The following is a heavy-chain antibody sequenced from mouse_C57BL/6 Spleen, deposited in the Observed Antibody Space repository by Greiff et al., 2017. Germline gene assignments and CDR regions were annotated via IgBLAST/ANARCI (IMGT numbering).Heavy chain of an antibody. CDR1: GYTFTSYW. J-gene: IGHJ2*01. Sequence: QVQLQQPGAELVKPGASVKLSCKASGYTFTSYWMHWVKQRPGQGLEWIGEIDPSDSYTNYNQKFKGKSTLTVDKSSSTAYMQLSSLTSEDSAVYYCARGGDSYWGQGTTLTVSS. D-gene: IGHD3-3*01. V-gene: IGHV1-69*01. CDR2: IDPSDSYT. CDR3: ARGGDSY.